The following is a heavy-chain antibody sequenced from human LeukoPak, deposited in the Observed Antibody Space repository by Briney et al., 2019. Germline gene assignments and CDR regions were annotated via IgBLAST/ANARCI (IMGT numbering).Heavy chain of an antibody. J-gene: IGHJ5*02. CDR3: ARDIGGYDYVWGSHPPNWFDP. CDR1: GYTFTSYA. Sequence: GASVKVSCKASGYTFTSYAMNWVRQAPGQGLEWMGWINTNTGNPTYAQGFTGRFVFSLDTSVSTAYLQISSLKAEDTAVSYCARDIGGYDYVWGSHPPNWFDPWGQGTLVTVSS. V-gene: IGHV7-4-1*02. CDR2: INTNTGNP. D-gene: IGHD3-16*01.